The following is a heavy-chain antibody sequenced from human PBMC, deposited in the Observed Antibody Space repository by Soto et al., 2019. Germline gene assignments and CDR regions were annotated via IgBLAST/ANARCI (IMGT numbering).Heavy chain of an antibody. Sequence: EVQLVESGGGLVQPGGSLRLSCTASGFTVSSNYMSWVRQAPGKGLAWVSVIYSGGTTYYADSVKGRFTISRPNSKNTLYRQMNSLRAEGTAVYYCASGYCSGGSCYSVYFDYWGQGTLVTVSS. CDR1: GFTVSSNY. CDR3: ASGYCSGGSCYSVYFDY. CDR2: IYSGGTT. J-gene: IGHJ4*02. D-gene: IGHD2-15*01. V-gene: IGHV3-53*04.